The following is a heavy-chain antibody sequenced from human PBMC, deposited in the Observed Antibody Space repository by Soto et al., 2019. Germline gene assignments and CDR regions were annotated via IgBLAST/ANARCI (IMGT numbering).Heavy chain of an antibody. Sequence: ASVKVSCKASGYTFTGYYMHWVRQAPGQGLEWMGWINPNSGGTNYAQKFQGWVTMTGDTSISTAYMELSRLRSDDTAVYYCARGPRVLRFLEWLFELDYWGQGTLVTVSS. CDR1: GYTFTGYY. V-gene: IGHV1-2*04. CDR2: INPNSGGT. CDR3: ARGPRVLRFLEWLFELDY. D-gene: IGHD3-3*01. J-gene: IGHJ4*02.